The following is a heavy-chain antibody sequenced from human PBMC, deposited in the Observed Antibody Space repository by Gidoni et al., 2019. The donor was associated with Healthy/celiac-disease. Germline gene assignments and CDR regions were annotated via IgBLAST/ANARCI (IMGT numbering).Heavy chain of an antibody. CDR1: GFSLSNARMG. J-gene: IGHJ5*02. CDR3: ARIEQWRWFDP. D-gene: IGHD6-19*01. Sequence: QVTLKESGPVLVKPTGTLTLTCTVSGFSLSNARMGVSWIRQPPGKALEWLAHIFSNDEKSYSTSLKSRLTISKDTSKSQVVLTMTNMDPVDTATYYCARIEQWRWFDPWGQGTLVTVSS. V-gene: IGHV2-26*01. CDR2: IFSNDEK.